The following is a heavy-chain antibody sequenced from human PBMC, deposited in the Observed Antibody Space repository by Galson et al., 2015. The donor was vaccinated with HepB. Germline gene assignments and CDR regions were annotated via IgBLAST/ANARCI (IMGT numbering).Heavy chain of an antibody. CDR3: ARDGFPGTVTFDN. J-gene: IGHJ4*02. CDR1: GFIFNNYW. V-gene: IGHV3-7*01. CDR2: IKPDGSEK. D-gene: IGHD4-17*01. Sequence: SLRLSCAASGFIFNNYWMNWVRQAPGKGLEWVANIKPDGSEKYYVDSVKGRFTISRDNAENSLYLQMNSLRAEDTAVYYCARDGFPGTVTFDNWGQGTLVIVSS.